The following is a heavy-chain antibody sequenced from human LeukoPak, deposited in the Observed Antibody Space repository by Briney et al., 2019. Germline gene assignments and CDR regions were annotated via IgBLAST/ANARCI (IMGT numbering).Heavy chain of an antibody. CDR2: IWYDGSNK. J-gene: IGHJ4*02. CDR1: GFTFSSYG. D-gene: IGHD2-2*02. V-gene: IGHV3-33*01. CDR3: ARGGGIVVVPAAILDY. Sequence: QPGRSLRLSCAASGFTFSSYGMHWVRQAPGKGLERVAVIWYDGSNKYYADSVKGRFTISRDNSKNTLYLQMNSLRAEDTAVYYCARGGGIVVVPAAILDYWGQGTLVTVSS.